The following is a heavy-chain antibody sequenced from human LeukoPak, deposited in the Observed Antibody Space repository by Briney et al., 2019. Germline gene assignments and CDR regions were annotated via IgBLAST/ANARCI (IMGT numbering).Heavy chain of an antibody. Sequence: GGSLRLSCTSSGFTFTNYWMSWVRQAPGEGLHWVANIKQDGSAKHYVDSVMGRFTISRDNTKNSVFLQMNSLRTEDTAVYYCARGLGAPDWWGQGSLVTVSS. V-gene: IGHV3-7*03. D-gene: IGHD1-26*01. CDR3: ARGLGAPDW. CDR2: IKQDGSAK. CDR1: GFTFTNYW. J-gene: IGHJ4*02.